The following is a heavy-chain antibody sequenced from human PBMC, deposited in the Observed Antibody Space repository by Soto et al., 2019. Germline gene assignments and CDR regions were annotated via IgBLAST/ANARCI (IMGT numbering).Heavy chain of an antibody. CDR2: ISGSGGST. Sequence: GGSLRLSCAASGFTFSSYAMSWVRQAPGKGLEWVSAISGSGGSTYYADSVEGRFTISRDNSKNTLYLQMNSLRAEDTAVYYCAKASTAMVYYYGMDVWGQGTTVTVSS. D-gene: IGHD5-18*01. J-gene: IGHJ6*02. CDR1: GFTFSSYA. CDR3: AKASTAMVYYYGMDV. V-gene: IGHV3-23*01.